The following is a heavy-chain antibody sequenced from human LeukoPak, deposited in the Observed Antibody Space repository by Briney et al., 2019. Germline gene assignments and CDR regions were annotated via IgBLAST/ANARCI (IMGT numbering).Heavy chain of an antibody. V-gene: IGHV3-30*19. D-gene: IGHD6-19*01. CDR2: ISYDGSNI. CDR1: GFTISSYG. CDR3: ARDEAVAGLGDH. Sequence: GRSLRLSCAASGFTISSYGMHWVRQAPGKGLEWVALISYDGSNIYYADSVKGRFTISRDNSKNTLYLQINNLRAEDTALYYCARDEAVAGLGDHWGQGTLVTVSS. J-gene: IGHJ1*01.